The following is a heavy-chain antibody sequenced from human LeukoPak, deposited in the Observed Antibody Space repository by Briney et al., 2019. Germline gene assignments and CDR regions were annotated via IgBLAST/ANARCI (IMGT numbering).Heavy chain of an antibody. CDR3: ARSSHYYDSSDLNWFDP. CDR2: IIPILGIA. J-gene: IGHJ5*02. D-gene: IGHD3-22*01. V-gene: IGHV1-69*04. Sequence: GASVKVSCKASGGTFSSYAISWVRQAPRQGLEWMGRIIPILGIANYAQKFQGRVTITADKSTSTAYMELSSLRSEDTAVYYCARSSHYYDSSDLNWFDPWGQGTLVTVSS. CDR1: GGTFSSYA.